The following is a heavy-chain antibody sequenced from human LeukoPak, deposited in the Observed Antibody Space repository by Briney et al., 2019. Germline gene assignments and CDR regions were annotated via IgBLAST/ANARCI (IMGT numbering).Heavy chain of an antibody. CDR1: GFTFRSYS. D-gene: IGHD4-11*01. V-gene: IGHV3-21*01. CDR3: ARSHDYSNYVGDY. CDR2: ISSSSSYI. Sequence: GGSLRLSCAASGFTFRSYSMNWVRQARGKGMEWVSSISSSSSYIYYADSVKGRFTISRDNAKNSLYLQMNSLRAEDTAVYYCARSHDYSNYVGDYWGQGTLVTVSS. J-gene: IGHJ4*02.